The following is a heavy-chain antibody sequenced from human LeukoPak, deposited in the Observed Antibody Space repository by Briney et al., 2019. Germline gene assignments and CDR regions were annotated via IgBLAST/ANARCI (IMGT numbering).Heavy chain of an antibody. Sequence: ASVKVSCKASRYTFTGYYMDWVRQAPGQGLEWMGWINPNSGGTNYAQKFQGRVTMTRDTSISTAYMELSRLRSDDTAAYYCAREAEEFSSSAGKYWGQGTLVTVSS. CDR2: INPNSGGT. CDR3: AREAEEFSSSAGKY. CDR1: RYTFTGYY. V-gene: IGHV1-2*02. J-gene: IGHJ4*02. D-gene: IGHD6-13*01.